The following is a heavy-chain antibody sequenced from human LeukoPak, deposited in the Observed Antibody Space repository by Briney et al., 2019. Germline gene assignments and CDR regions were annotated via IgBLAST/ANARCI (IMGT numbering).Heavy chain of an antibody. CDR2: IYPGDSDA. CDR3: ARHTACSGGSCYLHFDY. D-gene: IGHD2-15*01. J-gene: IGHJ4*02. V-gene: IGHV5-51*01. CDR1: GYRFTSYW. Sequence: GEALKISCKGSGYRFTSYWIGWGRQMPGKGVGWVGIIYPGDSDARYSPSFQGQVTISADKSISTAYLQWSSLKASDTAMYYCARHTACSGGSCYLHFDYWGQGTLVTVSS.